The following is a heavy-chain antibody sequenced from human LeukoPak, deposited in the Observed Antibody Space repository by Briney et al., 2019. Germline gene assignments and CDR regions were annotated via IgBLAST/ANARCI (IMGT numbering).Heavy chain of an antibody. CDR2: ISGSGDST. J-gene: IGHJ4*02. D-gene: IGHD2-2*02. V-gene: IGHV3-23*01. CDR3: AKDRDWHTFFDY. Sequence: GGSLRLSCAASGFTFSSYAMRWVRQAPGKGLEWVSGISGSGDSTYYTDSVKGRFTISRDNSKNTLYLQMNSLRAEDTAVYYCAKDRDWHTFFDYWGQGTLVTVSS. CDR1: GFTFSSYA.